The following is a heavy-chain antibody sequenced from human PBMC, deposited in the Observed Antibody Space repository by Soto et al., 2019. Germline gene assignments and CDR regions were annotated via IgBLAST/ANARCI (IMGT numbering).Heavy chain of an antibody. J-gene: IGHJ4*02. CDR2: ISWNSDRI. V-gene: IGHV3-9*01. D-gene: IGHD3-10*01. CDR1: GFTFDDYA. CDR3: AKGVNTYYGSGSSH. Sequence: EVQLVESGGGLVQPGRSLRLSCAASGFTFDDYAMHWVRQAPGKGLEWVSGISWNSDRIGYVDSVKGRFTISRDNAENSLYLQMNSLSPEDTALYYCAKGVNTYYGSGSSHWGQGTLVTVSS.